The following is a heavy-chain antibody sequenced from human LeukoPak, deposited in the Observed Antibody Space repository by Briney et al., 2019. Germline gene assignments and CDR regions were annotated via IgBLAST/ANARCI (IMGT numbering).Heavy chain of an antibody. V-gene: IGHV3-33*01. CDR1: GFTFNTYG. Sequence: GGSLRLSCAASGFTFNTYGMHWVRHAQGKGLEWVALIWYDGSNENYADSVKGRFTISRDNSRNTLYLQMNSLRGEDTAVYYCARGGLTIAEATTSWYLDYWGQGNLVTVSS. CDR3: ARGGLTIAEATTSWYLDY. J-gene: IGHJ4*02. D-gene: IGHD1-26*01. CDR2: IWYDGSNE.